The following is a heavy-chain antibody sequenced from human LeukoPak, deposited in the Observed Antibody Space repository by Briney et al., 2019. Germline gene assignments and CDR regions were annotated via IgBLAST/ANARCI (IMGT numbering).Heavy chain of an antibody. CDR3: ARVLYYYDSSGSSLDY. CDR2: INPNSGGT. Sequence: ASVKVSCKASGYTFTSYDINWVRQAPGQGLEWMGWINPNSGGTNYAQKFQGRVTMTRDTSTSTAYMELSRLRSDDTAVYYCARVLYYYDSSGSSLDYWGQGTLVTVSS. J-gene: IGHJ4*02. D-gene: IGHD3-22*01. V-gene: IGHV1-2*02. CDR1: GYTFTSYD.